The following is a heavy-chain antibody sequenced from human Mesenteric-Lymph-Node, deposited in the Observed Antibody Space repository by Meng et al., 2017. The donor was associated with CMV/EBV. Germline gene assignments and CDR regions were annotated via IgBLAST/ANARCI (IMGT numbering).Heavy chain of an antibody. D-gene: IGHD3-10*01. Sequence: SETLSLTCTVSGGSITSYYWSWIRQPPGKGLEWIGYVYYSGTTNYNPSLRSRVTISADTSKNQFSLELRSVTAADTAVYYCARDRSGGYNWFDPWGQGTLVTVSS. V-gene: IGHV4-59*01. CDR3: ARDRSGGYNWFDP. CDR2: VYYSGTT. J-gene: IGHJ5*02. CDR1: GGSITSYY.